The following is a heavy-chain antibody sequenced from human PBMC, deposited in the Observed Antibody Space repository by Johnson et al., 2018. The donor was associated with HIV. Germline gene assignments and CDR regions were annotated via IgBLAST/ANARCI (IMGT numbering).Heavy chain of an antibody. CDR1: GFTVSSNY. J-gene: IGHJ3*01. CDR2: SWNSGSI. CDR3: ARDSIYGSAWGDAFDV. Sequence: VQLVESGGGLVQPGESLRLSCAASGFTVSSNYMSWVRQAPGKGLEWVSGISWNSGSIGYVDSVKGRFTISRDNSKNTLYLQMNSLRAEDTAVYYCARDSIYGSAWGDAFDVWGQGTMVTVSS. D-gene: IGHD6-19*01. V-gene: IGHV3-66*02.